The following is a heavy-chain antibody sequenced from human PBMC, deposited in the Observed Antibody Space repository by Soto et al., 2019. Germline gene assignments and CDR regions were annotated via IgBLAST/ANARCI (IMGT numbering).Heavy chain of an antibody. CDR2: IYYSGST. CDR3: ARWVDAATDY. Sequence: SETLSLTCTVSGGSISSYYWSWIRQPPGKGLEWIGYIYYSGSTNYNPSLKSRVTISVDTSKNQFSLKLSSVTAADTAVYYCARWVDAATDYWGQGTLVTVSS. CDR1: GGSISSYY. V-gene: IGHV4-59*01. J-gene: IGHJ4*02. D-gene: IGHD2-15*01.